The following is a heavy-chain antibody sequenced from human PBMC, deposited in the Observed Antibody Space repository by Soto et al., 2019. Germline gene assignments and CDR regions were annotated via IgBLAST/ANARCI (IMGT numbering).Heavy chain of an antibody. CDR3: AKAPRYCSGGSCYALYYFDY. J-gene: IGHJ4*02. CDR1: GFTFSSYA. D-gene: IGHD2-15*01. V-gene: IGHV3-23*01. Sequence: SLRLSCAASGFTFSSYAMSWVRQAPGKGLEWVSAISGSGGSTYYADSVKGRFTISRDNSKNTLYLQMNSLRAEDTAVYYCAKAPRYCSGGSCYALYYFDYWGQGTLVTVSS. CDR2: ISGSGGST.